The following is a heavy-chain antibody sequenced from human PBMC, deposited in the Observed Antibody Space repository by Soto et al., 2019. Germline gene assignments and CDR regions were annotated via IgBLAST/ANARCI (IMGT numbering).Heavy chain of an antibody. CDR1: GFSLSTSGVG. V-gene: IGHV2-5*02. D-gene: IGHD3-3*01. CDR2: IYWDDDK. Sequence: QITLKESGPTLVKPTQTLTLTCTFSGFSLSTSGVGVGWIRQPPGKALKWLALIYWDDDKRYSPSLKSRLTITKDTSKNQVVLTMTNMDPVDTATYYCAHRLGFLNAFDIWGQGTMVAVSS. J-gene: IGHJ3*02. CDR3: AHRLGFLNAFDI.